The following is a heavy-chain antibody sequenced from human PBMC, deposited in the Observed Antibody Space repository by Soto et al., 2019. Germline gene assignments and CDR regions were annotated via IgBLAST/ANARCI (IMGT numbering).Heavy chain of an antibody. V-gene: IGHV4-31*03. Sequence: SETLSLTCTVSGGSISSGGYYWSWIRQHPGKGLEWIGYIYYSGSTYYNPSLKSRVTISVDTSKNQFSLKLSSVTAADTAVYYCASITAARYYFDYWGQGTLVTVSS. CDR3: ASITAARYYFDY. D-gene: IGHD1-20*01. CDR2: IYYSGST. CDR1: GGSISSGGYY. J-gene: IGHJ4*02.